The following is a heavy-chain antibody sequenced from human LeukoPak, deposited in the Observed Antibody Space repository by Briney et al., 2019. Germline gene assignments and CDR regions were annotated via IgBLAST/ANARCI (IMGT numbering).Heavy chain of an antibody. J-gene: IGHJ4*02. CDR3: TRDSLPGIIASIFDS. D-gene: IGHD3-10*01. CDR1: GYTFTAYY. V-gene: IGHV1-2*02. CDR2: IKPNSGGT. Sequence: GESLKISCEASGYTFTAYYIHWVRQAPGQGLEWMGWIKPNSGGTKYAQNFQGRVTLTKDTSINTAYMELSRLRSDDTAIYYCTRDSLPGIIASIFDSWGQGTLVTVSS.